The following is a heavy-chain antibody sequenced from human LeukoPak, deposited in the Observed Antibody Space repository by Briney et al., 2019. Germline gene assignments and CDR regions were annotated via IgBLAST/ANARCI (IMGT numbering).Heavy chain of an antibody. CDR2: INPNSGGT. D-gene: IGHD4-17*01. CDR1: GYTFTGYY. J-gene: IGHJ4*02. V-gene: IGHV1-2*02. Sequence: ASVKVSCKASGYTFTGYYMHWVRQAPGQGLEWMGWINPNSGGTNYAQKFQGRVTMTRDTSISTAYMELSRLRSDDTAVYYCARLDYDYGGYVDEYYFDYWGQGTLVTVSS. CDR3: ARLDYDYGGYVDEYYFDY.